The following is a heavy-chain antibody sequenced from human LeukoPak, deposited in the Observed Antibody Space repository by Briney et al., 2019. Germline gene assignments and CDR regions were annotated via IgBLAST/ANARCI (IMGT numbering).Heavy chain of an antibody. J-gene: IGHJ4*02. CDR3: ASLGRSTVTTAIDY. Sequence: PGGSLRLSCAASGFTFSSYSMNWDRQAPGKGLEWVSSISSSSSYIYYADSVKGRFTISRDNAKNSLYLQMNSLRAEDTAVYYCASLGRSTVTTAIDYWGQGTLVTVSS. CDR2: ISSSSSYI. V-gene: IGHV3-21*01. D-gene: IGHD4-11*01. CDR1: GFTFSSYS.